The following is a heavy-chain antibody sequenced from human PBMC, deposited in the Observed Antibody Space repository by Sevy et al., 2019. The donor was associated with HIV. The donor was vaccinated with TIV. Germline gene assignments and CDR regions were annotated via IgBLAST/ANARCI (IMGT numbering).Heavy chain of an antibody. Sequence: ASVKVSCKASGSTLSELSMHWVRQAPGKGLEWMGRFDPEDGEIIYSQKFQGRVTMTEDTSTDTAYMQLSSLRSEDTAVYHCAAAREYYEDTSGYLDYWGQGTLVTVSS. J-gene: IGHJ4*02. CDR1: GSTLSELS. V-gene: IGHV1-24*01. CDR3: AAAREYYEDTSGYLDY. D-gene: IGHD3-22*01. CDR2: FDPEDGEI.